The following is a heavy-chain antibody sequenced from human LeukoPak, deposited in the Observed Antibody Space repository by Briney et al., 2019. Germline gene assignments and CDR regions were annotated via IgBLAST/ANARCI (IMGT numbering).Heavy chain of an antibody. CDR2: MNPNGIAA. CDR3: ARGRLSTL. Sequence: XXVTVSYKASGYPFSIYDVNWVRQAAGQGREWLGWMNPNGIAAGYSQKFQDRVTLTMDTSTSTAYLELSSLRSEDTAVYYCARGRLSTLWGQGTLVTVSS. CDR1: GYPFSIYD. V-gene: IGHV1-8*01. J-gene: IGHJ4*02. D-gene: IGHD2-2*01.